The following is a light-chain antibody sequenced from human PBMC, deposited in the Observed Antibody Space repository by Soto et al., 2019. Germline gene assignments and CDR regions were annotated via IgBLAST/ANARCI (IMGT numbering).Light chain of an antibody. CDR3: CSYASSKVL. CDR2: EGT. Sequence: QSALTQPASVSGSPGQSITISCTGSSNNIGTYSFVSWYQQYPGKAPKLMIYEGTKRPSGVSNRFSGSKSGNTASLTISGLQAEDEADYYCCSYASSKVLFGGGTKVTVL. V-gene: IGLV2-23*01. CDR1: SNNIGTYSF. J-gene: IGLJ2*01.